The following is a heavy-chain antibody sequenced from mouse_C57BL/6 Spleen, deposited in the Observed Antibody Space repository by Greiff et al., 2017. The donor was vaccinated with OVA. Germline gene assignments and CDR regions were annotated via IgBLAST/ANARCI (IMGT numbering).Heavy chain of an antibody. D-gene: IGHD1-1*01. CDR1: GYTFTSYG. J-gene: IGHJ1*03. V-gene: IGHV1-81*01. CDR3: ARLAVVATRYFDV. CDR2: IYPRSGNT. Sequence: QVQLQQSGAELARPGASVKLSCKASGYTFTSYGISWVKQRTGQGLEWIGEIYPRSGNTYYNEKFKGKATLTADKSSSTAYMELRSLTSEDSAVYFCARLAVVATRYFDVWGTGTTVTVSS.